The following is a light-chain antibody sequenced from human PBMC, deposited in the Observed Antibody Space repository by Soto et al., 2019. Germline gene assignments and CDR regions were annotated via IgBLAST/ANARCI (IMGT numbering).Light chain of an antibody. Sequence: IVFPLASGTQCCCPGGRAPLSCRSGQSVSSSYLAWYQQKPGQAPRLLIYGASSRATGIPDRFSGSGSGTDFTLTISRLEPEDFAVYYCQQYGSSPITFGQGTRLEIK. V-gene: IGKV3-20*01. CDR2: GAS. J-gene: IGKJ5*01. CDR3: QQYGSSPIT. CDR1: QSVSSSY.